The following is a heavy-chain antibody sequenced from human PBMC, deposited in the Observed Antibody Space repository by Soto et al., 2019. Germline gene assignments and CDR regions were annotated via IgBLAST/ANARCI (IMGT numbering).Heavy chain of an antibody. V-gene: IGHV3-30-3*01. CDR3: ATLTTVTTLDY. CDR1: GFTFSSYA. J-gene: IGHJ4*02. Sequence: PVGSLRLSCAASGFTFSSYAMHWVRQAPGKGLEWVAVISYDGSNKYYADSVKGRFTISRDNSKNTLYLQMNSLRAEDTAVYYCATLTTVTTLDYWGQGTLVTVSS. CDR2: ISYDGSNK. D-gene: IGHD4-17*01.